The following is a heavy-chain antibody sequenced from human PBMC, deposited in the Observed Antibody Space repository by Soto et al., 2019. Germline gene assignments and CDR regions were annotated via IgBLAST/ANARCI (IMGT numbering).Heavy chain of an antibody. J-gene: IGHJ5*02. CDR3: ARRHYDYIWGSYRSQADNWFDP. D-gene: IGHD3-16*02. CDR1: DGSFSGYY. Sequence: PSETLSLTCAVYDGSFSGYYWSWIRQPPGKGLEWIGEINHSGSTNYNPSLKSRVTISVDTSKNQFSLKLSSVTAADTAVYYCARRHYDYIWGSYRSQADNWFDPWGQGTLVTVSS. CDR2: INHSGST. V-gene: IGHV4-34*01.